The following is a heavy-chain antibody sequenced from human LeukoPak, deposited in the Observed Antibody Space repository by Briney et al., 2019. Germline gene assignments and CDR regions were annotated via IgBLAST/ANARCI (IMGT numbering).Heavy chain of an antibody. CDR2: IKQDGSET. CDR1: GFTFSSYW. J-gene: IGHJ6*03. V-gene: IGHV3-7*01. CDR3: ASAHLREFYYCYMDV. Sequence: SGGSLRLSCAASGFTFSSYWMSWVRQAPGKGLEWVANIKQDGSETSYVDSVKGRFTISRDNAKNSVYLQMNSLRAEDTAVYYCASAHLREFYYCYMDVWGKGTSVTVSS.